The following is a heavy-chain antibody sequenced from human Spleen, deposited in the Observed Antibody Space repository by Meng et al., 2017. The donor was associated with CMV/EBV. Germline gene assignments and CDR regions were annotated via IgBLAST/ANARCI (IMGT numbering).Heavy chain of an antibody. CDR3: AREWGQHLDY. CDR2: MYYSGSA. J-gene: IGHJ4*02. CDR1: GGSVSSGSYY. D-gene: IGHD3-16*01. V-gene: IGHV4-39*07. Sequence: SETLSLTCTVSGGSVSSGSYYWGWIRQPPGKGLEWIGSMYYSGSANYNPSLKSRVTISIDTSKNQFSLKLSSVTAADTAVYYCAREWGQHLDYWGQGTLVTVSS.